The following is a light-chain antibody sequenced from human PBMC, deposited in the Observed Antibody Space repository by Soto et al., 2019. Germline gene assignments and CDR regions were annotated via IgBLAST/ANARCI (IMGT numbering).Light chain of an antibody. V-gene: IGKV3-20*01. CDR3: QKYDTSPWT. CDR1: QSLATNY. Sequence: EIVLTQSPGTLSLSPGERATLSCGTSQSLATNYLAWYQQKPGQAPRLLIYDASSRATGIPDRFSGSGSGTDFTLTISRLEPEDFALYFCQKYDTSPWTFGQGNKVDIK. CDR2: DAS. J-gene: IGKJ1*01.